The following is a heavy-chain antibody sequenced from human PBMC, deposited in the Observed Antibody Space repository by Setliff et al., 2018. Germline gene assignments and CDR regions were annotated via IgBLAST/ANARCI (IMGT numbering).Heavy chain of an antibody. V-gene: IGHV1-46*01. CDR3: ARAGLAAAGRKGVLDH. J-gene: IGHJ4*02. Sequence: ASVKVSCKASGYTFTSYYMHWVRQAPGQGLEWMGILNPGGGSSSSAQRFQGRVTMTRDTSTNTAYMELNSLTSTDTAVYYCARAGLAAAGRKGVLDHWGQGTLVTVSS. CDR2: LNPGGGSS. D-gene: IGHD6-13*01. CDR1: GYTFTSYY.